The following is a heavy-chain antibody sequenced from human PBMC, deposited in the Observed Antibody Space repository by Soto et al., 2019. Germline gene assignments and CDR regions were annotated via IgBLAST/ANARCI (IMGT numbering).Heavy chain of an antibody. J-gene: IGHJ4*02. CDR1: GFTFGDYA. D-gene: IGHD3-10*01. CDR3: TRGPLTMVRGVTLDY. CDR2: IRSKAYGGTT. V-gene: IGHV3-49*03. Sequence: PGGSLRLSCTASGFTFGDYAMSWFRQAPGKGLEWVGFIRSKAYGGTTEYAASVKGRFTISRDDSKSIAYLQMNSLKTEDTAVYYCTRGPLTMVRGVTLDYWGQGTLVTVSS.